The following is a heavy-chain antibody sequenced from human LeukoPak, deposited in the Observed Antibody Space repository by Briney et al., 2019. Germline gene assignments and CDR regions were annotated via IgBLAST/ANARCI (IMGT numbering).Heavy chain of an antibody. D-gene: IGHD1-26*01. J-gene: IGHJ4*02. CDR1: GFIFSSYS. V-gene: IGHV3-21*01. Sequence: TGGSLRLSCAASGFIFSSYSMNWVRQAPGKGLEWVSSISSTSSYIYYADSLKGRFTISRDNAKKSPYLQMNSLRAEDTAVYYCATFSGSYPSYFDYWGQGTLVTVSS. CDR2: ISSTSSYI. CDR3: ATFSGSYPSYFDY.